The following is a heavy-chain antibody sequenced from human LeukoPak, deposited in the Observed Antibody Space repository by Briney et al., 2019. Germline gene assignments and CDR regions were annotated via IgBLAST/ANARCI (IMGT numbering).Heavy chain of an antibody. D-gene: IGHD1-26*01. CDR2: ISAGNGNT. Sequence: ASVTVSCTASGYTFTSYAIHWVRQAPGQRLEWMGWISAGNGNTKYSQNVQGRVTFISNTSATTAFMELSSLRSEDAAVYYCARDSGSGNNDYWGQGTLVTVSS. J-gene: IGHJ4*02. CDR1: GYTFTSYA. CDR3: ARDSGSGNNDY. V-gene: IGHV1-3*01.